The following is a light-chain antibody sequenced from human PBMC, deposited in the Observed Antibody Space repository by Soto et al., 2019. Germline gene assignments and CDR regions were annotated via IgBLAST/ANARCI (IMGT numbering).Light chain of an antibody. CDR3: QQSYSVPFT. CDR1: LSVRNY. J-gene: IGKJ5*01. V-gene: IGKV1-39*01. CDR2: AAS. Sequence: DIQLTQSPSSLSASVGDRVTISCRASLSVRNYLSWYQWKPGKAPSLLIYAASSLHSGVPSRFSGSASGADCTLTINNLHPEDFATYYCQQSYSVPFTFGQGTRLQLK.